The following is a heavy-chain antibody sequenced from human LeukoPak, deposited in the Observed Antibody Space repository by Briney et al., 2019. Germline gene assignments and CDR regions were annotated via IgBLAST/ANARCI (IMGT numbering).Heavy chain of an antibody. CDR2: ISWNSGSI. CDR3: ASLDIVVVPAAPIPDY. Sequence: PGGSLRLSCAASGFTFDDYAMHWVRQAPGKGLEWVSGISWNSGSIGYADSVKGRFTISRDNAKNSLYLQMNSLRAEDTAVYYCASLDIVVVPAAPIPDYWGQGTLVTVSS. D-gene: IGHD2-2*01. V-gene: IGHV3-9*01. CDR1: GFTFDDYA. J-gene: IGHJ4*02.